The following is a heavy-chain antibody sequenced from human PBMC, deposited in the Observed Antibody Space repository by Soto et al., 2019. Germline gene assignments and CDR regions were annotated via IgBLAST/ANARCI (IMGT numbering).Heavy chain of an antibody. D-gene: IGHD2-15*01. CDR3: ARVGGIVSWFDP. CDR1: GYSISSGYY. Sequence: NPSETLSLTCAVSGYSISSGYYCGCIRQPPGKGLEWIGSIYHSGSTYYNPSLKSRVTISVDTSKNQFSLKLSSVTAADTAVYYCARVGGIVSWFDPWGQGTLVTVSS. J-gene: IGHJ5*02. CDR2: IYHSGST. V-gene: IGHV4-38-2*01.